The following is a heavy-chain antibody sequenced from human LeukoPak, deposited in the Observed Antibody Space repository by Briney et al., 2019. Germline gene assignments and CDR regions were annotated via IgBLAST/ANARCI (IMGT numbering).Heavy chain of an antibody. Sequence: SETLSLTCAVSGGSISSGGYSWSWIRQPPGKGLEWIGYIYHSGSTYYSPSLKSRVTISVDRSKNQFSLKLSSVTAADTAVYYCARGHDRSSDYWGQGTLVTVSS. CDR1: GGSISSGGYS. V-gene: IGHV4-30-2*01. D-gene: IGHD1-14*01. CDR3: ARGHDRSSDY. J-gene: IGHJ4*02. CDR2: IYHSGST.